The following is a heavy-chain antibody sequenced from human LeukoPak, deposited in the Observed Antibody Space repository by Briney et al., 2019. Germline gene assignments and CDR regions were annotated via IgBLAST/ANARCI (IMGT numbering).Heavy chain of an antibody. CDR2: IIPILGIA. CDR3: ARGRNRYNWNYLPSY. D-gene: IGHD1-7*01. J-gene: IGHJ4*02. V-gene: IGHV1-69*04. CDR1: GGTFSSYA. Sequence: ASVKVSCKASGGTFSSYAISWVRQAPGQGLEWMGRIIPILGIANYAQKFQGRVTITADKPTSTAYMELSSLRSEDTAVYYCARGRNRYNWNYLPSYWGQGTLVTVSS.